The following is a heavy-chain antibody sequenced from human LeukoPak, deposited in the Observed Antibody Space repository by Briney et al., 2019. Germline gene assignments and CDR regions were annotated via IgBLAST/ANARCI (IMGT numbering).Heavy chain of an antibody. D-gene: IGHD6-19*01. CDR1: GFTFSSYA. Sequence: PGGSLRLSCAASGFTFSSYAMHWVRQAPGKGLEWVAVISYDGSNKYYADSVKGRFTISRDNSKNTLYLQMNSLRAEDTAVYYCARDPHGEVAGLFDYWGQGTLVTVSS. J-gene: IGHJ4*02. CDR3: ARDPHGEVAGLFDY. CDR2: ISYDGSNK. V-gene: IGHV3-30-3*01.